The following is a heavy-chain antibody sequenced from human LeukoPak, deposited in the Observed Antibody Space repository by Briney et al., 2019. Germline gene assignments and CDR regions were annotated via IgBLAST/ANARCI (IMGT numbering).Heavy chain of an antibody. CDR2: ITSSSSST. J-gene: IGHJ4*02. CDR1: GFTFSSFS. D-gene: IGHD1-26*01. V-gene: IGHV3-48*04. Sequence: PGGSLRLSCAASGFTFSSFSMNWVRQAPGKGLEWISYITSSSSSTYYADSVKGRFTISRDNAKNSLYRPMISLRAEDTAVYYCARVIGSYGYSAYWGQGTLVTVSS. CDR3: ARVIGSYGYSAY.